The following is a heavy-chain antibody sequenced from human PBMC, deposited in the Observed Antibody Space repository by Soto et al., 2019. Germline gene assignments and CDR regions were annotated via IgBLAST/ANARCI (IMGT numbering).Heavy chain of an antibody. CDR2: IYWDDDK. CDR1: GFSLSTSGVG. CDR3: AHLTLTGAIGDY. D-gene: IGHD7-27*01. Sequence: QITLKESGPTLVKPTQTLTLTCTFSGFSLSTSGVGVGWIRQTPGKALEWLALIYWDDDKRYSPSLKSRLTITKDTSKNQVVLTMTNMDPVDTATYYCAHLTLTGAIGDYWGQGTLVTVSS. J-gene: IGHJ4*02. V-gene: IGHV2-5*02.